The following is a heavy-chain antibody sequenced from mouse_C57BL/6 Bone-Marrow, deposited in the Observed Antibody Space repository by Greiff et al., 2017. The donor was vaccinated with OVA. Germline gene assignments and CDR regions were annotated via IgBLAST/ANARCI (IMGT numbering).Heavy chain of an antibody. CDR3: HYDYGSPAWFAY. CDR2: IRLKSDNYAT. Sequence: EVQGVESGGGLVQPGGSMKLSCVASGFTFSNYWMNWVRQSPEKGLEWVAQIRLKSDNYATHYAESVKGRFTISRDDSESSVYLQMNNLRAEDTGIYYCHYDYGSPAWFAYWGQGTLVTVSA. V-gene: IGHV6-3*01. J-gene: IGHJ3*01. D-gene: IGHD2-4*01. CDR1: GFTFSNYW.